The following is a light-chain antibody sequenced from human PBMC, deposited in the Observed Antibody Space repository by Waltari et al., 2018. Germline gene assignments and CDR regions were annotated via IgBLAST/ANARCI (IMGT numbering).Light chain of an antibody. V-gene: IGLV3-1*01. J-gene: IGLJ7*01. CDR2: QDT. Sequence: SYELSQPPSVSVSPGQTARITCSGGKLGEKYVCWYQQKPGHSPVLIIFQDTKRPSGILERFSGSTSGNTATLDITGLQAGDEADYYCGTWDSSLSGAVFGGGTHLTVL. CDR1: KLGEKY. CDR3: GTWDSSLSGAV.